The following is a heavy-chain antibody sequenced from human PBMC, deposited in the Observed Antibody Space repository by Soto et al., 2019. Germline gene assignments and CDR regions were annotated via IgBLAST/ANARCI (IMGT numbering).Heavy chain of an antibody. CDR2: ISAYNGNT. D-gene: IGHD3-22*01. CDR1: GYTFTSYG. CDR3: AREVVSYYYDSSGYGDYFDY. J-gene: IGHJ4*02. Sequence: AASVKVSCKASGYTFTSYGISWVRQAPGQGLEWMGWISAYNGNTNYAQKLQGRVTMTTDTSTSTAYMELRSLRSDDTAVYYCAREVVSYYYDSSGYGDYFDYWGQGTLVTVSS. V-gene: IGHV1-18*01.